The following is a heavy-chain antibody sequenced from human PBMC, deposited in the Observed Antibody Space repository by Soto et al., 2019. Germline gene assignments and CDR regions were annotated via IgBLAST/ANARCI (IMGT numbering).Heavy chain of an antibody. Sequence: GSLRLSCAASGFNFSTYYMGWVRQAPGKGLEWVANIAEDGSKKDYADSVKGRFTVSRDNADNSLHLQMHSLRVEDTALYYCVRGGAALTHWGQGAWVTVYS. CDR2: IAEDGSKK. CDR1: GFNFSTYY. D-gene: IGHD1-26*01. V-gene: IGHV3-7*01. CDR3: VRGGAALTH. J-gene: IGHJ4*02.